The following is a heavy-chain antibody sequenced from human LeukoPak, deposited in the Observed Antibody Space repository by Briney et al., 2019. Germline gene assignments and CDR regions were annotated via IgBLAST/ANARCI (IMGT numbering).Heavy chain of an antibody. Sequence: GGSLRLSCVASGFTFGSYWMHWVRQAPGKGLVWVSRVNSDGSTTSYADSVKGRFTISRDNAKNTLYLQMNTLRAEDTAVYYCARTVAGKGNAFDIWGQGTMVTVSP. CDR1: GFTFGSYW. J-gene: IGHJ3*02. CDR3: ARTVAGKGNAFDI. V-gene: IGHV3-74*01. CDR2: VNSDGSTT. D-gene: IGHD6-19*01.